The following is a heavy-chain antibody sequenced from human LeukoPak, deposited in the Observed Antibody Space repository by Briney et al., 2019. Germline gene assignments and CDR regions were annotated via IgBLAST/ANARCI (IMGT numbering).Heavy chain of an antibody. V-gene: IGHV3-48*04. D-gene: IGHD1-26*01. J-gene: IGHJ4*02. CDR1: GFTFSSYS. CDR3: ARSGSYYLDY. CDR2: ISGRGSTI. Sequence: GGSLRLSCAASGFTFSSYSMNWVRQAPGKGLEWVSYISGRGSTIYYADSVKGRFTISRDNAKNSLYLQMNSLRAEDTAVYYCARSGSYYLDYWGQGTLVTVSS.